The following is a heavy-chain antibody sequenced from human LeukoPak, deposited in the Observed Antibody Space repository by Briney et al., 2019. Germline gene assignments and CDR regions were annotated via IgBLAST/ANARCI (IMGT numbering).Heavy chain of an antibody. D-gene: IGHD1-26*01. CDR3: ARDKNGATDY. CDR1: GLTFSDYY. V-gene: IGHV3-11*01. Sequence: GGVLRLSCAASGLTFSDYYMSWIRQAPGKGLEGASYISSSGSTIYYADSVKGRFTISKDNAKHSLYLQMNTLRAEDTAVYYCARDKNGATDYCGQGTLVTVSS. CDR2: ISSSGSTI. J-gene: IGHJ4*01.